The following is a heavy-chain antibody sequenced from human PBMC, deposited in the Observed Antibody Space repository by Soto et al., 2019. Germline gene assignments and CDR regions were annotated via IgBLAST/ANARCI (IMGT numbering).Heavy chain of an antibody. D-gene: IGHD6-6*01. V-gene: IGHV1-69*13. CDR3: AREKAARPDLRLYYYYGMDV. J-gene: IGHJ6*02. CDR2: IIPIFGTA. CDR1: GGTFSGYA. Sequence: SVKVSCKASGGTFSGYAISWVRQAPGQGLEWMGGIIPIFGTANYAQKFQGRVTITADESTSTAYMELSSLRSEDTAVYYCAREKAARPDLRLYYYYGMDVWGQGTTVTVSS.